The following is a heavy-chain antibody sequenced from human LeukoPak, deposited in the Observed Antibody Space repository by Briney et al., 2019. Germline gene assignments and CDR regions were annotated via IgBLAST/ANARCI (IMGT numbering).Heavy chain of an antibody. V-gene: IGHV3-23*01. J-gene: IGHJ1*01. CDR3: AKDLASGWYSRYFQH. CDR2: ISGSGGST. CDR1: GFTFSSYA. Sequence: PGGSLRLSCAASGFTFSSYAMSWVRQAPGKGLEWVSAISGSGGSTYYADSVKGRFTISRDNSKNTLYLQMNSLRAEDTAVYYCAKDLASGWYSRYFQHWGQGTLVTVSS. D-gene: IGHD6-19*01.